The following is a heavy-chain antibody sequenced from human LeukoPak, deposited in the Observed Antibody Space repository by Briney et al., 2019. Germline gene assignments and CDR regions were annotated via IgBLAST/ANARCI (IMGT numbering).Heavy chain of an antibody. V-gene: IGHV3-74*01. CDR2: ISHDGFI. CDR3: ARDWVYKIDY. D-gene: IGHD5-24*01. CDR1: GFTFSSYV. Sequence: GGSLRLSCETAGFTFSSYVMHWVRRTPGKGLVWVSRISHDGFIRYADSVKGRFTISRDNAKDTLILQMNSLRAEDTAVYYCARDWVYKIDYWGRGTLVTVSS. J-gene: IGHJ4*02.